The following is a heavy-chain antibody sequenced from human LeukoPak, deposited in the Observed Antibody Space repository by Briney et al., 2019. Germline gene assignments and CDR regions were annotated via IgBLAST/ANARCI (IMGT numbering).Heavy chain of an antibody. CDR1: GGSISSYY. J-gene: IGHJ5*02. Sequence: KTSETLSLTCTVSGGSISSYYWSWIRQPPGKGLEWIGYIYYSGSTNYNPSLKSRVTISVDTSKNQFSLKLSSVTAADTAVYYCARDRRGYSGSYNWFDPWGQGTLVTVSS. D-gene: IGHD1-26*01. CDR3: ARDRRGYSGSYNWFDP. CDR2: IYYSGST. V-gene: IGHV4-59*01.